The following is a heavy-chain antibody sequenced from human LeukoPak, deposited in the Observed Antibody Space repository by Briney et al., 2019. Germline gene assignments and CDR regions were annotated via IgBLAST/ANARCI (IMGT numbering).Heavy chain of an antibody. J-gene: IGHJ6*03. CDR3: AKDGWYCSSANCPRGDYKYYYMDV. CDR2: IRYDGSNE. Sequence: PGGSLRLSCAASGFTFSSYSMNWVRQAPGKGLEWVAFIRYDGSNEYYADSVKGRFAISRDNSENKQHLQMNNLRPEDTAVYYCAKDGWYCSSANCPRGDYKYYYMDVWGKGTTVTVSS. CDR1: GFTFSSYS. D-gene: IGHD2-2*01. V-gene: IGHV3-30*02.